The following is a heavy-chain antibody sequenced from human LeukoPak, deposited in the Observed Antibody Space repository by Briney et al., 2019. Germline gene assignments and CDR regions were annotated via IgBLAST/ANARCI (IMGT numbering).Heavy chain of an antibody. V-gene: IGHV3-23*01. D-gene: IGHD6-19*01. CDR1: GFTFSRYG. CDR3: AKGRYSSGWPRGLDY. CDR2: ISGSGGST. Sequence: GGSLRLSCAASGFTFSRYGMSWVRQAPGKGLEWVSAISGSGGSTYYADSVKGRFTISRDNSKNTLYLQMNSLRAEDTAVYYCAKGRYSSGWPRGLDYWGQGTLVTVSS. J-gene: IGHJ4*02.